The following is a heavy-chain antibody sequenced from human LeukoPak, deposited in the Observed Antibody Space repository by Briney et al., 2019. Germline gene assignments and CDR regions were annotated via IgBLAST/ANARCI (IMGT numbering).Heavy chain of an antibody. J-gene: IGHJ4*02. CDR1: GGTFSSYA. CDR2: ISAYNGNT. Sequence: RGASVKVSCKASGGTFSSYAISWVRQAPGQGLEWMGWISAYNGNTNYAQKLQGRVTMTTDTSTSTAYMDLRSLRSDDTAVYYCARGPDYGFDYWGQGTLVTVSS. CDR3: ARGPDYGFDY. D-gene: IGHD3-16*01. V-gene: IGHV1-18*01.